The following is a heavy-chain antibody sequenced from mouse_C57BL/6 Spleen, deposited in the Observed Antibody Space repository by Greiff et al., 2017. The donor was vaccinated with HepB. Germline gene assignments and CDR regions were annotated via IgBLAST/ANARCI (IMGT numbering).Heavy chain of an antibody. CDR1: GFTFSDYY. Sequence: EVMLVESEGGLVQPGSSMKLSCTASGFTFSDYYMAWVRQVPEKGLEWVANINYDGSSTYYLDSLKSRFIISRDNAKNILYLQMRSLKSEDTATYYWAREGAYYYGSSDVSYWYFDVWGTGTTVTVSS. CDR2: INYDGSST. CDR3: AREGAYYYGSSDVSYWYFDV. J-gene: IGHJ1*03. D-gene: IGHD1-1*01. V-gene: IGHV5-16*01.